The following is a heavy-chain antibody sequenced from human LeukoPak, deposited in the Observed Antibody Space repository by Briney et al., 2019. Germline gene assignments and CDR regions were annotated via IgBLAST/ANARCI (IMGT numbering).Heavy chain of an antibody. CDR1: GFTFSSYA. J-gene: IGHJ4*02. CDR3: ARDLGYCTNGVCHTRFDY. CDR2: ISYDGSNK. D-gene: IGHD2-8*01. Sequence: GGSLRLSCAASGFTFSSYAMHWVRQAPGKGLEWVAVISYDGSNKYYADSVKGRFTISRDNSKNTLYLQMNSLRAEDTAVYYCARDLGYCTNGVCHTRFDYWGQGALVTVSS. V-gene: IGHV3-30-3*01.